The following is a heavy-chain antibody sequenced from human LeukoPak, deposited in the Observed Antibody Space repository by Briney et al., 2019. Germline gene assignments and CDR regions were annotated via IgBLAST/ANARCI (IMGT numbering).Heavy chain of an antibody. CDR3: ASHSGSYGPSGY. CDR1: GFTFSSYS. J-gene: IGHJ4*02. V-gene: IGHV3-21*01. Sequence: GGSLRLSCAASGFTFSSYSMNWVRQAPGKGLEWVSSISSSSSYIYYADSVKGRFTISRDNAKNSLYLQMNSLRAEDTAVYYCASHSGSYGPSGYWGQGTLVTVSS. D-gene: IGHD1-26*01. CDR2: ISSSSSYI.